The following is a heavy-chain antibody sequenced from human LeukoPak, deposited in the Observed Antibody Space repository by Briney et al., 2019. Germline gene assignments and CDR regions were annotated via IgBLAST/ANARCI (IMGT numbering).Heavy chain of an antibody. V-gene: IGHV4-61*02. CDR2: IYTSGST. Sequence: SQTLSLTCTVSGGSISSGSYYWSWIRQPAGKGLEWIGRIYTSGSTNYNPSLKSRVTISLDTSKNQFSLKLSSVTAADTAVYYCDRGDCGGDCYTEYFQHWGQGTLFTVSS. CDR1: GGSISSGSYY. CDR3: DRGDCGGDCYTEYFQH. D-gene: IGHD2-21*02. J-gene: IGHJ1*01.